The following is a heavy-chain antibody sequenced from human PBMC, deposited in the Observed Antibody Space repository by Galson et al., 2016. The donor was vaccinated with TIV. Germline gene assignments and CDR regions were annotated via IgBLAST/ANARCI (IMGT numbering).Heavy chain of an antibody. CDR1: GYTFTTHY. Sequence: SVKVSCKASGYTFTTHYIHWVRQAPGQGLEWMGVIDPSGGGTTYAQKFQARVTMTRDTSTSTVYMGLSSLKSEDTAVYYCTRDLGRHREYGGQGTLVTVSS. J-gene: IGHJ4*02. D-gene: IGHD1-26*01. CDR3: TRDLGRHREY. CDR2: IDPSGGGT. V-gene: IGHV1-46*01.